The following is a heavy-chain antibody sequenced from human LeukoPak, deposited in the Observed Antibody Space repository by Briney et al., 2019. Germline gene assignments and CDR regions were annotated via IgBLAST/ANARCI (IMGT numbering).Heavy chain of an antibody. Sequence: PSETLSLTCTVSGGSISSSSYYWGWIRQPPGKGLEWIGSIYYSGSTYYNPSLKSRVTISVDTSKNQFSLKLSSVTAADTAVYYCARHRAVSVVGNFYSDYWGQGTLVTVSS. J-gene: IGHJ4*02. D-gene: IGHD1-26*01. V-gene: IGHV4-39*01. CDR1: GGSISSSSYY. CDR3: ARHRAVSVVGNFYSDY. CDR2: IYYSGST.